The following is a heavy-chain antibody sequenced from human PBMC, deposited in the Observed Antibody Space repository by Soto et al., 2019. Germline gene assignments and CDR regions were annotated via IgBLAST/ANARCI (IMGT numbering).Heavy chain of an antibody. V-gene: IGHV4-59*01. Sequence: SETLSLTCTVSCGSISSYYWSWIRQPPGKGLEWIGYIYYSGSTNYNPSLKSRVTISVDTSKNQFSLKLSSVTAADTAVYYCARGLIVVVPAANDFYGMDVWGQGTTVTVSS. CDR3: ARGLIVVVPAANDFYGMDV. CDR2: IYYSGST. CDR1: CGSISSYY. J-gene: IGHJ6*02. D-gene: IGHD2-2*01.